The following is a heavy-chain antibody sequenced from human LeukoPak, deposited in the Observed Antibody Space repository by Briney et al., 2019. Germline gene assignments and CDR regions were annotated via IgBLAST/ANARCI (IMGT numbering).Heavy chain of an antibody. Sequence: PSETLSLTCTVSGGSISNYYWSWIRQPAGKGLEWIGRIYTSGSTNYNPSLKSRVTISVDTSKNQFSLKLSSVTAADTAVYYCARDPGGRYSGYDPTNFDYWGQGTLVTVSS. D-gene: IGHD5-12*01. CDR2: IYTSGST. V-gene: IGHV4-4*07. CDR3: ARDPGGRYSGYDPTNFDY. CDR1: GGSISNYY. J-gene: IGHJ4*02.